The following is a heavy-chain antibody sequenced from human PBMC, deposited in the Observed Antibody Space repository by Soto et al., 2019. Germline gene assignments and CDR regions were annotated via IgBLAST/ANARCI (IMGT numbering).Heavy chain of an antibody. Sequence: SETLSLTCTASGGSISSSNYYWGWIRQPPGKGLEWIGSIYYSGNNYYNPSLKSRVTISVDTSKNQFSLKLSSVTAADTAVYYCASMYSSSASFDYWGQGTLVTVSS. CDR1: GGSISSSNYY. J-gene: IGHJ4*02. CDR2: IYYSGNN. D-gene: IGHD6-6*01. V-gene: IGHV4-39*01. CDR3: ASMYSSSASFDY.